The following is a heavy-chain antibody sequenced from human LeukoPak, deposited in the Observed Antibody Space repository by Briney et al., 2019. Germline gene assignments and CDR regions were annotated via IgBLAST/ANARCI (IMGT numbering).Heavy chain of an antibody. J-gene: IGHJ3*02. Sequence: GGSLRLSCAASGFTFSSYAMSWVRQAPGKGLEWVSGVISSGGTTYYTDSVKGRFTISRDNSKNTLYLQMNSLRAEDTAVYYCAGHYDFWSGSGPVAAFDIWGQGTMVTVSS. D-gene: IGHD3-3*01. CDR1: GFTFSSYA. CDR3: AGHYDFWSGSGPVAAFDI. V-gene: IGHV3-23*01. CDR2: VISSGGTT.